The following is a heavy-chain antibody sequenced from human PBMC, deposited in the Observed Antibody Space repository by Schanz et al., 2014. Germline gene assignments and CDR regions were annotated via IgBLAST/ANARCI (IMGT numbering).Heavy chain of an antibody. J-gene: IGHJ4*02. Sequence: QLQMQESGPGLVKPSETLSLTCSVSGDSISSTSYYWGWIRQPPGKGLEWIGSIYYSGSTYYNASLKSRATIPGDCSKTHSPLNLTSVTAADSAVYYCARLWGGWRIPDYWGQGTLVTVSS. CDR1: GDSISSTSYY. CDR2: IYYSGST. D-gene: IGHD6-19*01. V-gene: IGHV4-39*01. CDR3: ARLWGGWRIPDY.